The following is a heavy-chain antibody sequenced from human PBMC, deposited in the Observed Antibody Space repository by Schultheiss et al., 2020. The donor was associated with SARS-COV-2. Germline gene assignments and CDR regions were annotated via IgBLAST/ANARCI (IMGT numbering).Heavy chain of an antibody. D-gene: IGHD3-22*01. CDR1: GFTFSSYG. CDR2: IRCKAYGGTT. J-gene: IGHJ4*02. CDR3: TRGDYYDSSGYHYLFDY. V-gene: IGHV3-49*04. Sequence: GGSLKLSCAASGFTFSSYGMHWVRQAPGKGLEWVGFIRCKAYGGTTEDAASVKGRFTISRDDSKSIAYLQMNSLKTEDTAVYYCTRGDYYDSSGYHYLFDYWGQGTLVTVSS.